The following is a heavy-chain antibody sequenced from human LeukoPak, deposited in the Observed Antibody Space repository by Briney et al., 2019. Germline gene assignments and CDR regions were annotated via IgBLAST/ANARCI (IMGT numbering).Heavy chain of an antibody. V-gene: IGHV3-66*01. CDR2: IYSGGST. CDR1: GFTVSSNY. J-gene: IGHJ4*02. Sequence: GGSLRLSCAASGFTVSSNYMSWVRQAPGKGLEWVSVIYSGGSTYYADSVKGRFTISRDNSMNTLYLQMNSLRAEDTAVYYCARVAYDRYFDYWGQGTLVTVSS. D-gene: IGHD5-12*01. CDR3: ARVAYDRYFDY.